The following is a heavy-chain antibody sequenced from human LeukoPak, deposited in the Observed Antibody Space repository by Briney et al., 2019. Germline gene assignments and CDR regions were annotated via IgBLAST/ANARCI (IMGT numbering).Heavy chain of an antibody. CDR2: IYHTGST. CDR3: ARDLYDSTTQHHPPHFDS. Sequence: GSLRLSCAASGFTFSSYEMNWIRQAPGKGLEWIGSIYHTGSTFYNPSLKSRLTISVDSSMNQFSLKMRFVTAADTAVYYCARDLYDSTTQHHPPHFDSWGQGTLVTVSS. D-gene: IGHD2/OR15-2a*01. V-gene: IGHV4-38-2*02. J-gene: IGHJ4*02. CDR1: GFTFSSYE.